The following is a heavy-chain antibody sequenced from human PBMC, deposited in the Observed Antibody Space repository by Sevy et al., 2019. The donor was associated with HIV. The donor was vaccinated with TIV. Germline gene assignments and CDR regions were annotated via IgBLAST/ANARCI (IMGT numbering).Heavy chain of an antibody. J-gene: IGHJ4*02. CDR3: ARLDNSGWSDY. D-gene: IGHD6-13*01. V-gene: IGHV4-38-2*01. CDR1: GYSMTSGYF. Sequence: SEILSLTCAVSGYSMTSGYFWGWIRQSPGKGLEWIGSLYHSGTTYYCPSLKSRVTLSVDTSKNQFSLKVRSVTAADTAVYYCARLDNSGWSDYWGQGTLVTVSS. CDR2: LYHSGTT.